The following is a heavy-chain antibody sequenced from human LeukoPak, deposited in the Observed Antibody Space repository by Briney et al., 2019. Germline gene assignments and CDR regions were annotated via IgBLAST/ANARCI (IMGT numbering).Heavy chain of an antibody. CDR1: GYTFTSYD. V-gene: IGHV1-8*01. J-gene: IGHJ6*02. D-gene: IGHD2-2*01. CDR2: MNPNSGNT. Sequence: GASVKVSCKASGYTFTSYDINWVRQATGQGLEWMGWMNPNSGNTGYAQKFQGRVTMTRNTSISTAYMELSGLRSEDTAVYYCAMAPCSSTSCYFDYYYYGMDVWGQGTTVTVSS. CDR3: AMAPCSSTSCYFDYYYYGMDV.